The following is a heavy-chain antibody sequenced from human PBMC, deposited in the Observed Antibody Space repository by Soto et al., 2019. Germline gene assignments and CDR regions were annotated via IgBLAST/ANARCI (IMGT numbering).Heavy chain of an antibody. V-gene: IGHV3-30-3*01. D-gene: IGHD5-18*01. CDR1: GFTFSSYA. CDR2: ISYDGSNK. CDR3: ARDRRAAMHSGYYYYGMDV. J-gene: IGHJ6*02. Sequence: QVQLVESGGGVVQPGRSLRLSCAASGFTFSSYAMHWVRQAPGKGLEWVAVISYDGSNKYYADSVKGRFTISRDNTKNTLYLQMNSLIAEDTSVYYCARDRRAAMHSGYYYYGMDVWGQGTTVTVSS.